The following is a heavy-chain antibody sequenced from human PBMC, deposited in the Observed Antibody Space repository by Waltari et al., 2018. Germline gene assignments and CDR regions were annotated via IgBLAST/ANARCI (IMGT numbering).Heavy chain of an antibody. CDR3: TTLDAPWGG. J-gene: IGHJ4*01. Sequence: EVQMVESGGGSMKPGDSLSLSGVDSGFRLTTAWLTWVRQAPGKGLEWVGRIKSQNDGATTDFAASVRGRFSISRDDSQNMVFLQMNSLRTEDTAVYYCTTLDAPWGGWGHGTLVTVSS. V-gene: IGHV3-15*01. CDR1: GFRLTTAW. D-gene: IGHD7-27*01. CDR2: IKSQNDGATT.